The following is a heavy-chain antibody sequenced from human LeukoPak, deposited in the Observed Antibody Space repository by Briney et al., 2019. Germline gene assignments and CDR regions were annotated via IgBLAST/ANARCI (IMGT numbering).Heavy chain of an antibody. CDR3: AGGYKYAYYNYYYMDV. V-gene: IGHV4-59*01. CDR1: GASINNYY. D-gene: IGHD5-24*01. J-gene: IGHJ6*03. CDR2: IYYSGST. Sequence: PSETLSLTCSVSGASINNYYWSWIRQPPGKGLEWIAYIYYSGSTNYNPSLKSRVTISLDTSTNQFSLKLSSVTPADTAVYYCAGGYKYAYYNYYYMDVWGKGTTVTVSS.